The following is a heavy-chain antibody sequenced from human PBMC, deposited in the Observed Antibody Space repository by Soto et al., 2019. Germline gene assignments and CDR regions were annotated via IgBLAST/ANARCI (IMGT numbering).Heavy chain of an antibody. CDR2: ISAYNGNT. CDR1: GYGITSNG. Sequence: APVKACSKASGYGITSNGLSWARQSPGQGLEWMGWISAYNGNTNYAQKLQGRVTMTTDTSTSTAYMELRSLRSDDTAVYYCASYYYGSGSYYSYYGMDVWGQGTTVTLSS. CDR3: ASYYYGSGSYYSYYGMDV. D-gene: IGHD3-10*01. J-gene: IGHJ6*02. V-gene: IGHV1-18*01.